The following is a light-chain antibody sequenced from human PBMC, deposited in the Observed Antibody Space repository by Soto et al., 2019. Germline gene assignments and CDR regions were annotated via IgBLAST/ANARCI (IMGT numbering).Light chain of an antibody. J-gene: IGLJ1*01. Sequence: QSALTQPRSVSGSPGQSVTISCTGTTSVVGAYNYVSWYQQHPGKAPELMIYDVSKRPSGVPDRFSGSKSGNTASLTISGLQAEDEADYYCCSYAGTYTYVFGTGTKVTVL. CDR3: CSYAGTYTYV. V-gene: IGLV2-11*01. CDR1: TSVVGAYNY. CDR2: DVS.